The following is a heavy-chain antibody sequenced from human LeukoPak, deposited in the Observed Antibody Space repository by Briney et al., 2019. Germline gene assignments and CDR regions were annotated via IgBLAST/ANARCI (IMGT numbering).Heavy chain of an antibody. J-gene: IGHJ4*02. Sequence: PGGSLRLSCAASGFTFSTYAMTWARQAPGKGLEWVSVIFNSGTSTYYADSVKGRFTISRDNSKNTLHLQMSSLRAEDTAVYYCAKDMYGDFGGVDYWGQGTLVTVSS. CDR3: AKDMYGDFGGVDY. CDR2: IFNSGTST. CDR1: GFTFSTYA. V-gene: IGHV3-23*01. D-gene: IGHD4-17*01.